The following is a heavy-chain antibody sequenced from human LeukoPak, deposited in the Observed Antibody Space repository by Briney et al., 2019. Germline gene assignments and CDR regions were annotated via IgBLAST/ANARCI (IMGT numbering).Heavy chain of an antibody. D-gene: IGHD5-24*01. V-gene: IGHV3-23*01. CDR2: ISGSGGST. J-gene: IGHJ3*02. CDR3: ARVKRGSNYAFDI. CDR1: GFTFSSYA. Sequence: GGSLRLSCAASGFTFSSYAMSWVRQAPGKGLEWVSAISGSGGSTYYADSVKGRFTISRDNSKNTLYLQMNSLRAEDTAVYYCARVKRGSNYAFDIWGQGTMVTVSS.